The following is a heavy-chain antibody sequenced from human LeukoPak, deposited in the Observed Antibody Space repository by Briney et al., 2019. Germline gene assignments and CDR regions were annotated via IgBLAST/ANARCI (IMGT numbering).Heavy chain of an antibody. J-gene: IGHJ4*02. CDR1: GFTFSSYW. V-gene: IGHV3-74*01. CDR2: INSDGSST. D-gene: IGHD2-21*01. Sequence: GGSLRLSCAASGFTFSSYWMHWVRQAPGKGLVWVSRINSDGSSTTYADSVKGRFTISRDNAKNTLYLQMNSLRAEDAAVYYCAKAPVTSCRGAYCYPFDYWGKGPLVTVSS. CDR3: AKAPVTSCRGAYCYPFDY.